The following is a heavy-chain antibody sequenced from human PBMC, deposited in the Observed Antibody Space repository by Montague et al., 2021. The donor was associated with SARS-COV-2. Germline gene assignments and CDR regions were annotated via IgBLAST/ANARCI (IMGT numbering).Heavy chain of an antibody. CDR2: INHSGTS. CDR3: ARGRGTRVRGVIFTSYYYYYYGIDV. D-gene: IGHD3-10*01. CDR1: GGSFTENF. Sequence: SETLSLTCAVYGGSFTENFWTWIRQPPGKGLEWIGEINHSGTSNYNASLRSRVTISIDAAKNQFSLRLSALAAADTAVYYCARGRGTRVRGVIFTSYYYYYYGIDVWGQGTTVTVSS. J-gene: IGHJ6*02. V-gene: IGHV4-34*01.